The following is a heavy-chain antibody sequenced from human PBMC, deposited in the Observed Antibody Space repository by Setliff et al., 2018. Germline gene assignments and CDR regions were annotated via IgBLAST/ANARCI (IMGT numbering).Heavy chain of an antibody. CDR2: IKHSGNT. D-gene: IGHD3-10*01. V-gene: IGHV4-38-2*01. J-gene: IGHJ5*02. CDR3: AACVTMVRGVIMKYNWFDP. Sequence: KTSETLSLTCAVSGYSISSPHYWGWIRQPPGKGLEWIGSIKHSGNTYYNPSLKSRVTISVDTSKSQFSLRLTSVTAADTAIYFCAACVTMVRGVIMKYNWFDPWGPGTLVTVSS. CDR1: GYSISSPHY.